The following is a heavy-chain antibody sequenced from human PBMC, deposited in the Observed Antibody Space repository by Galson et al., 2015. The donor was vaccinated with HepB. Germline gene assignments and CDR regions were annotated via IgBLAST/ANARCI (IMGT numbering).Heavy chain of an antibody. CDR3: ARPLGGSGYYQGPFDY. Sequence: SLRLSCAASGFTFSSYGMHWVRQAPGKGLEWVAFIRYDGSNKYYVDSVKGRFTISRDNSKNTLYLQMNSLRAEDTAVYYCARPLGGSGYYQGPFDYWGQGTLVTVSS. D-gene: IGHD3-22*01. J-gene: IGHJ4*02. CDR2: IRYDGSNK. CDR1: GFTFSSYG. V-gene: IGHV3-30*02.